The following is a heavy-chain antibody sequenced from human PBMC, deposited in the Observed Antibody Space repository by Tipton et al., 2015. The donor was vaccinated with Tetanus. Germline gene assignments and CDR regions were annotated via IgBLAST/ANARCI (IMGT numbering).Heavy chain of an antibody. V-gene: IGHV4-30-4*08. CDR2: IYYSGST. Sequence: TLSLTCTVSGGSISSSSYYWGWIRQPPRKGLEWIGYIYYSGSTYYNPSLKSRVTISVDTSKNQFSLKLSSVTAADTAVYYCAREGNTVTTYNWFDPWGQGTLVTVSS. CDR1: GGSISSSSYY. J-gene: IGHJ5*02. CDR3: AREGNTVTTYNWFDP. D-gene: IGHD4-17*01.